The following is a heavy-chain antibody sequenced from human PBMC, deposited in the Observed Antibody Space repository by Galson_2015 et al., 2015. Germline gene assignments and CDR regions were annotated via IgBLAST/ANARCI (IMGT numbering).Heavy chain of an antibody. J-gene: IGHJ3*02. CDR2: ISTSGSPI. Sequence: LRLSCAAFGFTFSSYEMNWVRQAPGEGLEWLSYISTSGSPIYYADSVKGRFTISRDNAKNSLYLQMNSLRAEDTAVYYCARDTLRDYFDGSGFYRDAFDIWGQGTMVTVSS. D-gene: IGHD3-22*01. V-gene: IGHV3-48*03. CDR1: GFTFSSYE. CDR3: ARDTLRDYFDGSGFYRDAFDI.